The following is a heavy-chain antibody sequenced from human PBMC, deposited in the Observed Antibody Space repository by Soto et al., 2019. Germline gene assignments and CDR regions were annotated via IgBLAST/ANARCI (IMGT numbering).Heavy chain of an antibody. V-gene: IGHV3-74*01. J-gene: IGHJ4*02. CDR1: GFSFSNYW. CDR2: ISGDGSHT. D-gene: IGHD4-17*01. Sequence: EVQLVESGGDLVQPGGSLRLSCVASGFSFSNYWMHWVRQAPGKGLVWVSRISGDGSHTNYADSVSGRFTISRDNTKNTLYLQMNSLRADDTAVYYCARDHYGGNTDCWGQGTLVTVSS. CDR3: ARDHYGGNTDC.